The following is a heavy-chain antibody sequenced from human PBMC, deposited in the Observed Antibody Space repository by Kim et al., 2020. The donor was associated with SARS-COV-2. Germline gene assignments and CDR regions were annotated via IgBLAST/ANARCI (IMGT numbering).Heavy chain of an antibody. CDR3: ATGYYYDSSGYPFDY. V-gene: IGHV1-46*01. D-gene: IGHD3-22*01. J-gene: IGHJ4*02. Sequence: QKFQGRVPIARDKSTSAVYMELSSLRSEDTAVYYCATGYYYDSSGYPFDYWGQGTLVTVSS.